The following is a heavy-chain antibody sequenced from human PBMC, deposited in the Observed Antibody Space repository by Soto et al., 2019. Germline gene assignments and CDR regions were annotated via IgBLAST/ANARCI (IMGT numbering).Heavy chain of an antibody. V-gene: IGHV3-7*01. CDR2: IKQDGSGK. Sequence: GGSLRLSCAASGFTFSNYWMSWVRQAPGKGLEWVANIKQDGSGKYYVDSVKGRFTISRDNAKNSLYLQMNSLRAEDTATYYCARGASGATQTNFFDPWGQGTLVTVSS. CDR3: ARGASGATQTNFFDP. J-gene: IGHJ5*02. D-gene: IGHD3-10*01. CDR1: GFTFSNYW.